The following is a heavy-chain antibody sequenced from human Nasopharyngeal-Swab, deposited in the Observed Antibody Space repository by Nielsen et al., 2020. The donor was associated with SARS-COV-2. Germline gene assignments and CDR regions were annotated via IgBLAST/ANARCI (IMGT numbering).Heavy chain of an antibody. V-gene: IGHV4-59*01. CDR2: IYHSGST. D-gene: IGHD5-24*01. Sequence: WIRQPPGKGLEWIGYIYHSGSTNYNPSLKSRVTISVDTSKNQFSLKLSSVTAADTAVYYCARERRDGYNSVCYFDYWGQGTLVTVSS. J-gene: IGHJ4*02. CDR3: ARERRDGYNSVCYFDY.